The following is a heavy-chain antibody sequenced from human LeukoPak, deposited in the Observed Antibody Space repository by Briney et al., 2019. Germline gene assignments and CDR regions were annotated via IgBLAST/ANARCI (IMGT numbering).Heavy chain of an antibody. V-gene: IGHV3-23*01. Sequence: GGSLRLSCAASGFTFSSYAMSWVRQAPGKGPEWVSAISGSGGSTYYADSVKGRFTISRDNSKNTLYLQMNSLRAEDTAVYYCAKDLRFDHTSEYFQHWGQGTLVTVSS. J-gene: IGHJ1*01. CDR3: AKDLRFDHTSEYFQH. CDR1: GFTFSSYA. D-gene: IGHD3-16*01. CDR2: ISGSGGST.